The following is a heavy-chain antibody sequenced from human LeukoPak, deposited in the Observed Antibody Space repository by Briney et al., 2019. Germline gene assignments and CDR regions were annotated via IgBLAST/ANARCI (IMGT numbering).Heavy chain of an antibody. CDR3: ARVTGYTIEDYFDY. J-gene: IGHJ4*02. D-gene: IGHD3-9*01. V-gene: IGHV4-59*01. CDR2: IYYSGST. Sequence: SETLSLTCTVSGGSISSYYWSWIRQPPGKGLEWIGYIYYSGSTNYNPSLKSRVTISVDTSKNQFSLKLSSVTAADTAVYYCARVTGYTIEDYFDYWGQGTLVTVSS. CDR1: GGSISSYY.